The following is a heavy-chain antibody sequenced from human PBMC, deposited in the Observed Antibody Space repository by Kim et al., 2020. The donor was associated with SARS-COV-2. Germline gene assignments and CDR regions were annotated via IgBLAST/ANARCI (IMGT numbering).Heavy chain of an antibody. D-gene: IGHD1-1*01. J-gene: IGHJ4*02. CDR2: ISSGGTII. Sequence: GGSLRLSCAASGVSFSDYYMSWIRQAPGKGLEWVSYISSGGTIIHYADSVKGRFTISRDNAKNLLYLQMNSLRADDTAVYYCGSWNYWGQGTLVVVSA. CDR1: GVSFSDYY. V-gene: IGHV3-11*01. CDR3: GSWNY.